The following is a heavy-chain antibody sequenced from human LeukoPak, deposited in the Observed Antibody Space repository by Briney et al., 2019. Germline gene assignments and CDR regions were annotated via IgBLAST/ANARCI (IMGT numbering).Heavy chain of an antibody. CDR1: GFTFSSYG. CDR3: AKDGGRGDILTGDYYYGMDV. V-gene: IGHV3-30*18. CDR2: ISYDGSNK. J-gene: IGHJ6*04. D-gene: IGHD3-9*01. Sequence: GGSLRLSCAASGFTFSSYGMHWVRQAPGKGLEWVAVISYDGSNKYYADSVKGRFTISRENSKNTLYLQMNSLRAEDTAVYYCAKDGGRGDILTGDYYYGMDVWGKGTTVTVSS.